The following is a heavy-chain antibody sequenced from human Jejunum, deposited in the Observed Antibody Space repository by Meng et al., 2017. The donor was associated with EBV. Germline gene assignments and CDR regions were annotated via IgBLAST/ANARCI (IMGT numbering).Heavy chain of an antibody. CDR2: IYNSGSP. J-gene: IGHJ4*02. Sequence: QVQLQQWGAGLLKPSEXLSLTCAVPGGSINNSNYYWGWIRQPPGKGLEWVGNIYNSGSPKYNPSLKSRVTISVDASKNQFSLKLSSVTAADTAVYYCVRVWNYYGSGSYYPAGGQGTLVTVSS. V-gene: IGHV4-39*07. D-gene: IGHD3-10*01. CDR1: GGSINNSNYY. CDR3: VRVWNYYGSGSYYPA.